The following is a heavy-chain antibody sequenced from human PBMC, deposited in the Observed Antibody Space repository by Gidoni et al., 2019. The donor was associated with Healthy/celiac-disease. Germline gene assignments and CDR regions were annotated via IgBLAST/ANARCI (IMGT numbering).Heavy chain of an antibody. CDR3: ARSAYYDFWSGYYGPPLYYGMDV. J-gene: IGHJ6*02. Sequence: EVQLVESGGGLVQPGGSLRLSCAASGFTFSSYWMHWVRQAPGKGLVWVSRINSDGSSTSYADSVKGRFTISRDNAKNTLYLQMNSLRAEDTAVYYCARSAYYDFWSGYYGPPLYYGMDVWGQGTTVTVSS. CDR2: INSDGSST. CDR1: GFTFSSYW. D-gene: IGHD3-3*01. V-gene: IGHV3-74*01.